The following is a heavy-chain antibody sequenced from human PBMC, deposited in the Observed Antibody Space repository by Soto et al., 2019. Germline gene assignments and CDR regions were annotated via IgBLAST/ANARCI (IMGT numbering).Heavy chain of an antibody. Sequence: SETLSLTCVVSGYSISFDYFWGWIRQPPGRGLEWIGSIYHSGGTYYNPSLRSRVTISLDTSKNQFSLRLRSTTAADTAVYYCVRDWGPSVVTQAYFDVWGPGSLVTVSS. CDR2: IYHSGGT. V-gene: IGHV4-38-2*02. D-gene: IGHD2-21*02. CDR3: VRDWGPSVVTQAYFDV. J-gene: IGHJ4*02. CDR1: GYSISFDYF.